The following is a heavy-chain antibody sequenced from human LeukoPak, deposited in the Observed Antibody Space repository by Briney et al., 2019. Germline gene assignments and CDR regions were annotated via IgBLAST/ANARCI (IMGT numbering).Heavy chain of an antibody. V-gene: IGHV1-24*01. CDR1: GYTLTELS. CDR2: FDPEDGET. CDR3: ATRRTGDRWVFTYYFDY. Sequence: ASVKVSCKVSGYTLTELSMHWVRQAPGKGLEWMGGFDPEDGETIYAQKFQGRVTMTEDTSTDTAYMELSSLRSEDTAVYYCATRRTGDRWVFTYYFDYWGQGTLVTVSS. D-gene: IGHD7-27*01. J-gene: IGHJ4*02.